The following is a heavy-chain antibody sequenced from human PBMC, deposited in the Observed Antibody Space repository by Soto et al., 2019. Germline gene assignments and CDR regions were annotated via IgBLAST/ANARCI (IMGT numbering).Heavy chain of an antibody. D-gene: IGHD2-8*01. J-gene: IGHJ4*02. Sequence: QVQLVQSGAEVKKPGSSVKVSCKASGGTFSSYTISWVRQAPGQGLEWMGRIIPILGIANYAQKFQGRVTITADKSTSTAYMELSSLRSEDTAVYYCARAGGRYCTNGVCYAHFDYWGQGTLVTVSS. CDR1: GGTFSSYT. CDR3: ARAGGRYCTNGVCYAHFDY. V-gene: IGHV1-69*02. CDR2: IIPILGIA.